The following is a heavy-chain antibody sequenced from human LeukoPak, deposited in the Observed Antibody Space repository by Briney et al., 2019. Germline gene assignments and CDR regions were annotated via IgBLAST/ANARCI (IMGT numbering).Heavy chain of an antibody. CDR1: GGSISSGSYY. D-gene: IGHD3-22*01. J-gene: IGHJ4*02. CDR2: IYTSGST. CDR3: ASRHYYDSSFDY. V-gene: IGHV4-61*02. Sequence: PSETLSLTCTVSGGSISSGSYYWSWIRQPAGKGLEWIGRIYTSGSTNYNPSLKSRVTIPVDTSKNQFSLKLSSVTAADTAVYYCASRHYYDSSFDYWGQGTLVTVSS.